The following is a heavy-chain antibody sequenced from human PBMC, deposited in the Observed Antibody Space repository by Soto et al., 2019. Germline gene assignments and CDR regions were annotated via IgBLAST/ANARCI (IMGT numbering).Heavy chain of an antibody. D-gene: IGHD2-15*01. V-gene: IGHV1-46*01. CDR1: GGTFSSYA. J-gene: IGHJ5*02. Sequence: QVQLVQSGAEVKKPGSSVKVSCKASGGTFSSYAISWVRQAPGQGLEWMGIINPSGGSTSYAQKFQGRVTMTRDTSTSTVYMELSSLRSEDTAVYYCARGPHSAANNWFDPWGQGTLVTVSS. CDR2: INPSGGST. CDR3: ARGPHSAANNWFDP.